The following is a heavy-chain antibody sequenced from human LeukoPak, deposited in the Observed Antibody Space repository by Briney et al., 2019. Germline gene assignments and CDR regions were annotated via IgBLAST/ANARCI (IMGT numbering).Heavy chain of an antibody. CDR3: AKEYYYDSSGYLGDAFDI. CDR1: GFTFSSYG. J-gene: IGHJ3*02. CDR2: IRYDGSNK. V-gene: IGHV3-30*02. D-gene: IGHD3-22*01. Sequence: GGSLRLSCAASGFTFSSYGMHWVRQAPGTGLEWVAFIRYDGSNKYYADSVKGRFTISRDNSKNTLYLQMNSLRAEDTAVYYCAKEYYYDSSGYLGDAFDIWGQGTMVTVSS.